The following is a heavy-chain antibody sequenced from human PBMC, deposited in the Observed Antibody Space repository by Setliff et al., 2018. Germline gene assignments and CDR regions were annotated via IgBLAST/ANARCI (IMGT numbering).Heavy chain of an antibody. J-gene: IGHJ6*02. CDR3: ALDRGKKPLQLWHDAHYYGMDV. V-gene: IGHV1-69*13. D-gene: IGHD5-18*01. CDR1: GGTFSSYA. Sequence: GASVKVSCKASGGTFSSYAISWVRQAPGQGLEWMGGIIPIFGTANYAQKFQGRVTITAXXXTSTXXXXXXXXXXXXXAVXYCALDRGKKPLQLWHDAHYYGMDVWGQGTTVTVSS. CDR2: IIPIFGTA.